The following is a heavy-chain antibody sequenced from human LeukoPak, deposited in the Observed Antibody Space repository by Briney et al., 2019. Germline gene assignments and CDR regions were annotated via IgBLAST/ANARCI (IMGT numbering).Heavy chain of an antibody. D-gene: IGHD5-12*01. CDR1: GYTFTGYY. Sequence: RASVKVSCKASGYTFTGYYMHWVRQAPGQGLEWMGWINPNSGDTNYAQKFQGRVTMTRDTSISTAYMELSRLRSDDTAVYYCARGIGYEPFDYWGQGTLVTVPS. J-gene: IGHJ4*02. CDR2: INPNSGDT. V-gene: IGHV1-2*02. CDR3: ARGIGYEPFDY.